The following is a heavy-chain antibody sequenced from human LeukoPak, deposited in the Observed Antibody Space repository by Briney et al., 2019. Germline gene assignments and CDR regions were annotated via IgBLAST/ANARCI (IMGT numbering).Heavy chain of an antibody. D-gene: IGHD4-17*01. Sequence: GGSLRLSCAASGFTFSSYAMSWVRQAPGKGLEWVSAISGSGGSTYYADSVKGRFTISRDNSKNTLYLQMNSLRAEDTAVYYCAKEAQDRSYGEDAEYFQHWGQGTLVTVSS. J-gene: IGHJ1*01. V-gene: IGHV3-23*01. CDR2: ISGSGGST. CDR1: GFTFSSYA. CDR3: AKEAQDRSYGEDAEYFQH.